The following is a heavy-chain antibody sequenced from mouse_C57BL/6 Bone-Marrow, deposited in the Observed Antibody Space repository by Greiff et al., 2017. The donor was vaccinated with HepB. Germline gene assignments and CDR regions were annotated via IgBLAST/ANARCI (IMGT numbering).Heavy chain of an antibody. CDR1: GYTFTDYY. V-gene: IGHV1-77*01. CDR3: ARSGITTVVADWYFDV. D-gene: IGHD1-1*01. J-gene: IGHJ1*03. Sequence: QVQLKQSGAELVKPGASVKISCKASGYTFTDYYINWVKQRPGQGLVWIGKIGPGSGSTYYNEKFKGKATLTADKSSSTAYMQLSSLTSEDSAVYFCARSGITTVVADWYFDVWGTGTTVTVSS. CDR2: IGPGSGST.